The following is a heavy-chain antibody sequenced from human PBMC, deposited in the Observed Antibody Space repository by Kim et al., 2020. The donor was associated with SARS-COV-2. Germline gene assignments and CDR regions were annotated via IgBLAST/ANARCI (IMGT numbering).Heavy chain of an antibody. D-gene: IGHD3-3*01. V-gene: IGHV3-11*04. J-gene: IGHJ4*02. Sequence: YDADQVKGRITISRDNAKNSLYLQMKGPGAEDTAVYFCAGDFDFWSGWDYWGQGTLVTVSS. CDR3: AGDFDFWSGWDY.